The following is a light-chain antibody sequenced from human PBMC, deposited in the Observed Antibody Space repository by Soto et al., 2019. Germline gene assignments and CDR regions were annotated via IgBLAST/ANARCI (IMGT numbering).Light chain of an antibody. Sequence: NFMLTQPHSVSESPGKTVTIYCTRSSGNIVSNYVQWYQQRPGSSPTTVIYEDDDRPSGVPDRFSGSIDTSSNSASLTISGLKTEDEADYYCQSYDADILIFGGGTKLTVL. CDR2: EDD. J-gene: IGLJ2*01. CDR3: QSYDADILI. V-gene: IGLV6-57*01. CDR1: SGNIVSNY.